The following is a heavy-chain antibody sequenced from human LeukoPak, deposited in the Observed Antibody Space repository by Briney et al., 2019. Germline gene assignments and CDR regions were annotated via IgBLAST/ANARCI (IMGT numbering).Heavy chain of an antibody. CDR3: AKGRGSSGSYGFDH. V-gene: IGHV3-21*04. J-gene: IGHJ4*02. CDR1: GFSLKTYN. CDR2: MTSSRYI. D-gene: IGHD6-19*01. Sequence: AGSLRLSCAASGFSLKTYNMNWVRQAPGKGLEWVSSMTSSRYIYYADSVKGRFTISRDNSKNTLYLQMNSLRADDTAVYYCAKGRGSSGSYGFDHWGQGTLVTVSS.